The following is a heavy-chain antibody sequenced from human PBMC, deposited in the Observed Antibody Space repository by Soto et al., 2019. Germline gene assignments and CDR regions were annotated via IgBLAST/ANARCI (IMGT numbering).Heavy chain of an antibody. D-gene: IGHD3-10*01. J-gene: IGHJ6*02. CDR1: GFTFSSYE. V-gene: IGHV3-48*03. Sequence: EVQLVESGGGLVQPGGSLRLSCAASGFTFSSYEMNWVRQAPGKGLEWVSYISSSSSYIYYADSVKGRFTISRDSAKNSLYLQMNSLRAEDTAVYYCARDRLTMVRGRDYYYYGMDVWGQGTTVTVSS. CDR3: ARDRLTMVRGRDYYYYGMDV. CDR2: ISSSSSYI.